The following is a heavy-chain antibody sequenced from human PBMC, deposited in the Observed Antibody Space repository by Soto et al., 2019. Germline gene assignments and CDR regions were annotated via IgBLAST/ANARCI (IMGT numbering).Heavy chain of an antibody. CDR2: INAGNGNT. CDR3: ARQQLNWFDP. D-gene: IGHD1-1*01. Sequence: QVQLEQSGAEVKKPGASVNVSCKASGYTFTTHAIHWVRQAPGQRLEWMGWINAGNGNTKYSQKFQGRVTITRDTSASIAYMELSSLRSEDTALYYCARQQLNWFDPWGQGTLVTVSS. J-gene: IGHJ5*02. V-gene: IGHV1-3*01. CDR1: GYTFTTHA.